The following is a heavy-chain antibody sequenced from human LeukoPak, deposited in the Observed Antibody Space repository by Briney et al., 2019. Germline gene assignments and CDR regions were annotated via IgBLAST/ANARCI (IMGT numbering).Heavy chain of an antibody. CDR1: GGTFSSYA. Sequence: SVKVSCKASGGTFSSYAISWVRQAPGQGLEWMGRIIPILGIANYAQKFQGRVTITVDKSTSTAYMELSSLRSEDTAVYYCARDQLDGAVVDHPIFDYWGQGTLVTVSS. CDR3: ARDQLDGAVVDHPIFDY. V-gene: IGHV1-69*04. CDR2: IIPILGIA. J-gene: IGHJ4*02. D-gene: IGHD3-22*01.